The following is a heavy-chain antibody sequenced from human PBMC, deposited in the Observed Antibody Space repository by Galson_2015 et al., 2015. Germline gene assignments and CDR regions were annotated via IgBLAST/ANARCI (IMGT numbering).Heavy chain of an antibody. J-gene: IGHJ4*02. CDR2: IYPGDSAV. Sequence: QSGAEVKKPGESLMISCTASGSTFAHHWNAWVRQLPGKGLEWMGIIYPGDSAVRYSPSFRGQVTISADKSINTAYLQWSSLKASDTAMYCCARHYSSGCCDLWGQGTLVTVSS. CDR3: ARHYSSGCCDL. CDR1: GSTFAHHW. D-gene: IGHD6-19*01. V-gene: IGHV5-51*01.